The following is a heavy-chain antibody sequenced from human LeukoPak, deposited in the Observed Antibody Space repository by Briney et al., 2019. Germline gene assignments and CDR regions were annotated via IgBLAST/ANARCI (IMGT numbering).Heavy chain of an antibody. CDR3: AKGRYTYAYVGWFDP. CDR2: ISGSDNAT. D-gene: IGHD5-18*01. V-gene: IGHV3-23*01. Sequence: GGSLRLSCAASGFTFSNYAMSWVRQAPGKGLQWVSTISGSDNATYYADSVKGRFSISRDNSRNTLSLRMNSLRAEDTAVYYRAKGRYTYAYVGWFDPWGQGTLVTVSS. J-gene: IGHJ5*02. CDR1: GFTFSNYA.